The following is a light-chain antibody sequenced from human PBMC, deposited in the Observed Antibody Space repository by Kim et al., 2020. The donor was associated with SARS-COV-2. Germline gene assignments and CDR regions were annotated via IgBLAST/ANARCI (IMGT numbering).Light chain of an antibody. V-gene: IGKV3-20*01. Sequence: SLSPGEGATLSCRASQSIGTDLAWFQQRPGQAPRLLIYGASTGATGIPDRFSGSGSGTDFTLTVSRLEPEDFAVYYCQQYGSSPRAFGQGTKLEIK. CDR1: QSIGTD. J-gene: IGKJ2*01. CDR3: QQYGSSPRA. CDR2: GAS.